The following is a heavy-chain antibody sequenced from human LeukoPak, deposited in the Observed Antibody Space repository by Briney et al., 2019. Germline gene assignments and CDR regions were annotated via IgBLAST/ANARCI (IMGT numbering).Heavy chain of an antibody. D-gene: IGHD1-1*01. CDR2: INPNSGGT. CDR3: ARDLYLGTYNLDY. CDR1: GYTFTGYY. J-gene: IGHJ4*02. V-gene: IGHV1-2*02. Sequence: ASVRVSCKASGYTFTGYYMHWVRQAPGQGLEWMGWINPNSGGTNYAQKFQGSVTMTMDTSISTAYMELSRLRSDDTAVYYCARDLYLGTYNLDYWGQGTLVTVSS.